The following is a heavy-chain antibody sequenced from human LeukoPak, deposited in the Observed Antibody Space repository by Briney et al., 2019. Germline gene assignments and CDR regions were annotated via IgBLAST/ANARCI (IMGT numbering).Heavy chain of an antibody. J-gene: IGHJ4*02. CDR2: IYYSGST. CDR1: GGSISSYY. CDR3: ARRAGSGWYFDY. D-gene: IGHD6-19*01. V-gene: IGHV4-59*08. Sequence: SETLSLTCTVSGGSISSYYWSWIRQPPGKGLEWIGYIYYSGSTNYNPSLKSRVTISVDTSKNQFSLKLNSVTAADTAVYYCARRAGSGWYFDYWGQGTLVTVSS.